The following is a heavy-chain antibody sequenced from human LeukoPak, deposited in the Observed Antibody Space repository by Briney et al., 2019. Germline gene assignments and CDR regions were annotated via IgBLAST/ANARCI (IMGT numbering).Heavy chain of an antibody. CDR2: IYYSGST. CDR3: ARVIVVVPAAIGAHWYFDL. J-gene: IGHJ2*01. CDR1: GGSISSGDYY. Sequence: SETLSLTCTVSGGSISSGDYYWSWIRQPPGKGLEWIGYIYYSGSTNYNPSLKSRVTISVDTSKNQFSLKLSSVTAADTAVYYCARVIVVVPAAIGAHWYFDLWGRGTLVTVSS. V-gene: IGHV4-61*08. D-gene: IGHD2-2*02.